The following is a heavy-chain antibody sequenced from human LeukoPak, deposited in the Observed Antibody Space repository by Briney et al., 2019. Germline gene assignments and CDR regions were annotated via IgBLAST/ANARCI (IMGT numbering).Heavy chain of an antibody. V-gene: IGHV4-39*01. D-gene: IGHD5-12*01. CDR1: GGSISSSSYY. Sequence: PSETLSLTCTVSGGSISSSSYYWGWIRQPPGKGLEWIGSIYYSGSTYCNPSLKSRVTISVDTSKNQFSLKLSSVTAADTAVYYCARVLGRGGYAYFDYWGQGTLVTVSS. J-gene: IGHJ4*02. CDR2: IYYSGST. CDR3: ARVLGRGGYAYFDY.